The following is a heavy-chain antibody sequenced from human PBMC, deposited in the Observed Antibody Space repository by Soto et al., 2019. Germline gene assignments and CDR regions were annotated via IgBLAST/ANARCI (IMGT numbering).Heavy chain of an antibody. Sequence: GGSLRLSCAASGFTFSDYYMSWIRQAPGKGLEWVSYITSSGNSIYYADSVKGRFTISRENAKNSLYLQMNSLRAEDTAVYYCARDKGQIVAADGYWGHGTLVTVSS. D-gene: IGHD6-6*01. CDR3: ARDKGQIVAADGY. V-gene: IGHV3-11*01. J-gene: IGHJ4*01. CDR2: ITSSGNSI. CDR1: GFTFSDYY.